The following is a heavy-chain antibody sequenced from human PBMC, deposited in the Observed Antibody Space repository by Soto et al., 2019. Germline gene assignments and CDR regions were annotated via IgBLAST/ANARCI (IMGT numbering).Heavy chain of an antibody. CDR3: ARAARPGYCSGGSCYSWFSVPFDP. CDR2: IIPIFGTA. D-gene: IGHD2-15*01. Sequence: SVKVSCKASGGTFSSYAISWVRQAPGQGLEWMGGIIPIFGTANYAQKFQGRVTITADKSTSTAYMELSSLRSEDTAVYYCARAARPGYCSGGSCYSWFSVPFDPWGKGTLVT. J-gene: IGHJ5*02. V-gene: IGHV1-69*06. CDR1: GGTFSSYA.